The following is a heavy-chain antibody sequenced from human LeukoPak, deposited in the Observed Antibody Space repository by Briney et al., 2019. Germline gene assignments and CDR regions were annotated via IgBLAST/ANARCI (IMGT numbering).Heavy chain of an antibody. CDR3: ARDTRSYGSGSYYLDY. CDR2: IYSGGST. V-gene: IGHV3-66*01. Sequence: GGSLRLSCAASGFTVSSNYMSWVRQAPGKGLEWVSVIYSGGSTYYADSVKGRFTISRDNSKNTLYLQMNSLRAEDTAVYYCARDTRSYGSGSYYLDYWGQGTLVTVSS. J-gene: IGHJ4*02. CDR1: GFTVSSNY. D-gene: IGHD3-10*01.